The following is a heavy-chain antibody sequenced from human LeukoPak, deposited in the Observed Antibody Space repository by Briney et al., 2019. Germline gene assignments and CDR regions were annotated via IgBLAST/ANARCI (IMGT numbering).Heavy chain of an antibody. CDR2: MNPNSVNT. CDR3: ARRITVVRGVIITNYYYYGMDV. Sequence: ASVKVSCKASGYTFTSYDINWVRQATGQGLEWVGWMNPNSVNTGYAQKFQGRVTMTRNTSISTAYMELSSLRSEDTAVYYCARRITVVRGVIITNYYYYGMDVWGQGTTVTVSS. V-gene: IGHV1-8*01. CDR1: GYTFTSYD. J-gene: IGHJ6*02. D-gene: IGHD3-10*01.